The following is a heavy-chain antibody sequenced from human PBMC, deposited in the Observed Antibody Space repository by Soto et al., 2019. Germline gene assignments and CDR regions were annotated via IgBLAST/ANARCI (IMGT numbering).Heavy chain of an antibody. CDR3: ERDRSIAAAGTSPEYYYYGMDV. CDR2: IIPIFGTA. D-gene: IGHD6-13*01. Sequence: SVKVSCKASGGTFSSYAISWVRQAPGQGLEWMGGIIPIFGTANYAQKFQGRVTITADESTSTAYMELSSLRSEDTAVYYCERDRSIAAAGTSPEYYYYGMDVWGQGXTVTVYS. J-gene: IGHJ6*02. V-gene: IGHV1-69*13. CDR1: GGTFSSYA.